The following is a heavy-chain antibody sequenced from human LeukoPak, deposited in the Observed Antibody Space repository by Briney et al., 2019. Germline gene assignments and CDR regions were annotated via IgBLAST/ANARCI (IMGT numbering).Heavy chain of an antibody. V-gene: IGHV3-30*18. Sequence: GGSLRLSCAASGFTFSNYGMHWVRQAPGKGLEWVAVISYDASYKNYADSVKGRFTTSRDNSKNTVYLQMNSLRAEDTAVYYCAKDLIVSGTATILDYWGQGTLVTVSS. D-gene: IGHD5-24*01. CDR1: GFTFSNYG. CDR3: AKDLIVSGTATILDY. CDR2: ISYDASYK. J-gene: IGHJ4*02.